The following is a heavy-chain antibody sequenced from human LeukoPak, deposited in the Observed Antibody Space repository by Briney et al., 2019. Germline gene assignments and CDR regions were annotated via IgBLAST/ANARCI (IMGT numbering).Heavy chain of an antibody. CDR2: INHSGST. V-gene: IGHV4-34*01. CDR3: ARAGTGDCSSTSCTVDY. Sequence: SETLSLTCAVYGGSFSGYYWSWIRPPPGKGLEWIGGINHSGSTNYNPSLKSRVTISVDTSKNQFSLKLSSVTAADTAVYYCARAGTGDCSSTSCTVDYWGQGTLVTVSS. J-gene: IGHJ4*02. CDR1: GGSFSGYY. D-gene: IGHD2-2*01.